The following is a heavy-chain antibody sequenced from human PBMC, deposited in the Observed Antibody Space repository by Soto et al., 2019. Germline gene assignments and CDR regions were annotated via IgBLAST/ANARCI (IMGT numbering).Heavy chain of an antibody. V-gene: IGHV1-46*01. D-gene: IGHD3-3*01. J-gene: IGHJ3*02. CDR1: GYTFTSYY. Sequence: GASVKVSCKASGYTFTSYYMHWGRQAPGQGLEWVGIINPSGGSTSYAQKFQGRVTMTRDTSTSTVYMELSSLRSEDTAVYYCARLEMYYDFWSGYYLGSRRRHDAFDIWGQGTMVTVSS. CDR2: INPSGGST. CDR3: ARLEMYYDFWSGYYLGSRRRHDAFDI.